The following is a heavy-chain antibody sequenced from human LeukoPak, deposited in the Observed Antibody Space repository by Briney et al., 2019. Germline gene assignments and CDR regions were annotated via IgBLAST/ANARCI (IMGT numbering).Heavy chain of an antibody. CDR2: IGASGEST. CDR1: GFTFSVAA. Sequence: PGGSLRLSCAASGFTFSVAAMTWVRQAPGKGLEWVSLIGASGESTYYADSVKGRFTISRDNSKNTLYLQMNSLRAEDTALYYCATLPTWGQGTLVTVSS. V-gene: IGHV3-23*01. J-gene: IGHJ4*02. D-gene: IGHD4-17*01. CDR3: ATLPT.